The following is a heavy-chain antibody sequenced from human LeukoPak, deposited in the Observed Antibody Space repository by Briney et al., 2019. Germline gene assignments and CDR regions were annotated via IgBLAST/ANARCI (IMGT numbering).Heavy chain of an antibody. D-gene: IGHD4-17*01. J-gene: IGHJ5*02. CDR3: ASTYGDYAPYNWFDP. CDR2: ISSSSSYI. V-gene: IGHV3-21*01. Sequence: GGSLRLSCAAFGFTFSSYSMNWVRQAPGKGLEWVSSISSSSSYIYYADSVKGRFTISRDNAKNSLYLQMNSLRAEDTAVYYCASTYGDYAPYNWFDPWGQGTLVTVSS. CDR1: GFTFSSYS.